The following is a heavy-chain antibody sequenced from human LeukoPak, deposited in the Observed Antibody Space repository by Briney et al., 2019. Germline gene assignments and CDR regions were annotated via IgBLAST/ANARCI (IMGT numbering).Heavy chain of an antibody. CDR1: GFTFSNAW. CDR3: TTDRGKYFGWLPRSGWDY. V-gene: IGHV3-15*01. CDR2: IKSKTDGGTT. J-gene: IGHJ4*02. Sequence: GGSLRLSCAASGFTFSNAWMSWVRQAPGKGLEWVGRIKSKTDGGTTDYAAPVKGRFTISRDDSKNTLYLQMNSLKTEDTAVYYCTTDRGKYFGWLPRSGWDYWGQGTLVTVSS. D-gene: IGHD3-9*01.